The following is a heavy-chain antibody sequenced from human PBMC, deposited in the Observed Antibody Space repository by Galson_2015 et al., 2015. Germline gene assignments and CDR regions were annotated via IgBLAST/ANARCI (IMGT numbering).Heavy chain of an antibody. V-gene: IGHV3-33*01. Sequence: SLRLSCAASGFTFSSYGMHWVRQAPDKGLEWVAVIWYDGSSKYYADSVKGRFTISRDNSKNTLYLQMNSLRAEDTAVYYCARGNSDYYYGSGSYYRILFSDAFDIWGQGTMVTVSS. J-gene: IGHJ3*02. CDR2: IWYDGSSK. D-gene: IGHD3-10*01. CDR3: ARGNSDYYYGSGSYYRILFSDAFDI. CDR1: GFTFSSYG.